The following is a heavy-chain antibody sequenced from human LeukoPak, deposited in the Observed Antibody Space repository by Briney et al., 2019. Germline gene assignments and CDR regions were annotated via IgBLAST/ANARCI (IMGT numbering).Heavy chain of an antibody. CDR3: ARAHYDFWSGDRYFDY. J-gene: IGHJ4*02. V-gene: IGHV4-59*12. CDR2: IYYSGST. Sequence: SETLSLTCTVSGGSISSYYWSWIRQPPGKGLEWIGSIYYSGSTYYNPSLKSRVTISVDTSKNQFSLKLSSVTAADTAVYYCARAHYDFWSGDRYFDYWGQGTLVTVSS. D-gene: IGHD3-3*01. CDR1: GGSISSYY.